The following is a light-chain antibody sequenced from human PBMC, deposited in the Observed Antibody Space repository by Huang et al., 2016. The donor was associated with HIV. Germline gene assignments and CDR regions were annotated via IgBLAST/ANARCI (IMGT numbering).Light chain of an antibody. CDR2: DAS. Sequence: EIVLTQSPATLSLSPGERATLSCRASQSVRSSLTWYQQKPGQAPRLLIYDASNRATGIPARFSGRGSGTDFTLTISSLEPEDFAVYYCQQRSNWHFTFGPGTKVDIK. CDR1: QSVRSS. J-gene: IGKJ3*01. V-gene: IGKV3-11*01. CDR3: QQRSNWHFT.